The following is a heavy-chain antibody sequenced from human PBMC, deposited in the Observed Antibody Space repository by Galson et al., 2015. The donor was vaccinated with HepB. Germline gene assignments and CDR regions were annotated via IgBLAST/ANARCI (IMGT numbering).Heavy chain of an antibody. V-gene: IGHV3-7*03. Sequence: SLRLSCAASGFSFSTYWMAWVRQTPGKGLEWLGHIKPDGSERSLVGSVKGRFTISRDNGKNSLSLQMNSLRTDDSAIYYCAMDRRESDGIFWGQGTLVTVSS. D-gene: IGHD1-14*01. CDR2: IKPDGSER. J-gene: IGHJ4*02. CDR3: AMDRRESDGIF. CDR1: GFSFSTYW.